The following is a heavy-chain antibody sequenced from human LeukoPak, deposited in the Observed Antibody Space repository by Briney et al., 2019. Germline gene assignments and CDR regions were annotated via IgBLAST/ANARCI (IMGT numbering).Heavy chain of an antibody. J-gene: IGHJ3*02. CDR3: ARDYIAYDYVWGSYRYNAFDI. D-gene: IGHD3-16*02. Sequence: ASVKVSCKASGYTFTSYYMHWVRQAPGQGLEWMGIINPSGGSTSYAQKFQGRVTMTRDMSTSTVYMELSSLRSEDTAVYYCARDYIAYDYVWGSYRYNAFDIWGQGTMVTVSS. V-gene: IGHV1-46*01. CDR1: GYTFTSYY. CDR2: INPSGGST.